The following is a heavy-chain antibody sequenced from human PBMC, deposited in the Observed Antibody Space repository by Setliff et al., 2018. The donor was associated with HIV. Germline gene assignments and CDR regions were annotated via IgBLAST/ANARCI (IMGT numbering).Heavy chain of an antibody. CDR3: ARVFRVRRVVVVAATHYYMDV. CDR1: GGSISSSSYY. D-gene: IGHD2-15*01. CDR2: FYTSGST. J-gene: IGHJ6*03. V-gene: IGHV4-61*05. Sequence: SETLSLTCTVSGGSISSSSYYWSWIRQPPGKGLEWIGYFYTSGSTNYNPSLKSRVTLSVDTSKNQFSLKLSSVTAADTAVYYCARVFRVRRVVVVAATHYYMDVWGKGTTVTVSS.